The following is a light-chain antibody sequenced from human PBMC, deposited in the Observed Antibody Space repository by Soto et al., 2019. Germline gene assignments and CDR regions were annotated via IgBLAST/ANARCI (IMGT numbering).Light chain of an antibody. V-gene: IGLV1-47*02. CDR2: NNN. Sequence: QSVLTQPPSASGTPGQGVIISCSGSSSNIGTNYVYWHQHLPGTAPKLLIYNNNQRPSGVSSRFSGSKSGNTASLTISGLQAEDEADYHCCSYAGNNNFVFGTGTKVTVL. CDR3: CSYAGNNNFV. J-gene: IGLJ1*01. CDR1: SSNIGTNY.